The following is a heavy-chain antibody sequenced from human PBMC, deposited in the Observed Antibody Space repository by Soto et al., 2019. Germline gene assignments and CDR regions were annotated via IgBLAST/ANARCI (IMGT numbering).Heavy chain of an antibody. CDR1: GFTFTNYF. V-gene: IGHV1-46*01. CDR3: ARGDGRGSSGFYYYYCMDV. CDR2: IIPYDGST. Sequence: QVQLVQSGAEVKKPGASVKVSCKASGFTFTNYFFHWVRQAPRQGLEWMGIIIPYDGSTNYVQCFQGRVTLTSDTSTSTVYMELSSRRSEDTAVYYCARGDGRGSSGFYYYYCMDVWGHGTKVTVSS. J-gene: IGHJ6*02. D-gene: IGHD6-25*01.